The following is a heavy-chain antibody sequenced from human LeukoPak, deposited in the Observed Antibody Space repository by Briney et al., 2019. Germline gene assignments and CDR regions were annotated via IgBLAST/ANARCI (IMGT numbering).Heavy chain of an antibody. Sequence: PGGSLRLSCAASRFTFSSYSMNWVRQAPGKGLEWVSSISSSSSYIYYADSVKGRFTISRDNAKNSLYLQMNSLRAEDTAVYYCARGSRVLRFLEWFPYYFDYWGQGTLVTVSS. D-gene: IGHD3-3*01. CDR1: RFTFSSYS. V-gene: IGHV3-21*01. J-gene: IGHJ4*02. CDR2: ISSSSSYI. CDR3: ARGSRVLRFLEWFPYYFDY.